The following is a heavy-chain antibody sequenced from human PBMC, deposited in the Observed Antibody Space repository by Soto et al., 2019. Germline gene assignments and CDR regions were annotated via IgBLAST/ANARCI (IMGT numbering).Heavy chain of an antibody. CDR3: AKDLEYSSSSYYYYYGMDV. CDR1: GFTFSSYG. J-gene: IGHJ6*02. V-gene: IGHV3-30*18. Sequence: GGSLRLSCAASGFTFSSYGMHWVRQAPGKGLEWVAVISYDGSNKYYADSVKGRFTISRDNSKNTLYLQMNSLRAEDTAVYYCAKDLEYSSSSYYYYYGMDVWGQGTTVTVSS. CDR2: ISYDGSNK. D-gene: IGHD6-6*01.